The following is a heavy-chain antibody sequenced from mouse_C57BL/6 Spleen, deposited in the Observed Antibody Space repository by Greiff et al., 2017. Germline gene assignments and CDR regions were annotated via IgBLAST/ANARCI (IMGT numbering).Heavy chain of an antibody. CDR3: ARSGADYYAMDY. CDR2: IYPGDGDT. Sequence: VQLQQSGASVKISCKASGYAFSSYWMNWVKQRPGKGLEWIGQIYPGDGDTNYNGTFKGKATLTADKSSSTAYMQLSSLTSEDSAVSFCARSGADYYAMDYWGQGTSVTVSS. D-gene: IGHD3-2*02. V-gene: IGHV1-80*01. CDR1: GYAFSSYW. J-gene: IGHJ4*01.